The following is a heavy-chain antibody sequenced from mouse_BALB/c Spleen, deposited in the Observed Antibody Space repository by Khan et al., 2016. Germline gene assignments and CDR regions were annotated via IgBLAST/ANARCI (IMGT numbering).Heavy chain of an antibody. V-gene: IGHV9-3-1*01. J-gene: IGHJ1*01. CDR1: GYTFTNYG. CDR2: INTYSGES. D-gene: IGHD1-1*01. Sequence: QIQLVQSGPELKKPGKTVKISCKASGYTFTNYGMNWVKQAPGKGLKWMGWINTYSGESTYADDFKGRFAFSLDTSANTAYLQINNLKNEDTATDFCARYGYYYGSSRYFDDWGAGTTVTVSS. CDR3: ARYGYYYGSSRYFDD.